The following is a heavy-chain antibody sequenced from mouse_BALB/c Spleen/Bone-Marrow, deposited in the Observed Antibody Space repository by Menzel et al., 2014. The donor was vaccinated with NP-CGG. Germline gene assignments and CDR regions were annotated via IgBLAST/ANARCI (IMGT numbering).Heavy chain of an antibody. V-gene: IGHV1-69*02. D-gene: IGHD3-3*01. Sequence: VQLQQSGAELVRPGASVKLSCKASGYTFXSYWINWVKQRPGQGLEWIGNIYPSDSYTNYNQKFKDKATLTVDKSSSTAYMQLSSPTSEDPAVYYRTRGTRYYFDYWGQGTTLTVSS. CDR1: GYTFXSYW. J-gene: IGHJ2*01. CDR3: TRGTRYYFDY. CDR2: IYPSDSYT.